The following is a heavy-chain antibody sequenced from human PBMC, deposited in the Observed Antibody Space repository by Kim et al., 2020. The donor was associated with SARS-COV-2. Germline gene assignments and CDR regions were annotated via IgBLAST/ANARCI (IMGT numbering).Heavy chain of an antibody. CDR3: PGYDILTGYYSY. Sequence: GGSLRLSCAASGFTFSSYAMSWVRQAPGKGLEWVSAISGSGGSTYYADSVKGRFTISRDNSKNTLYLQMNSLRAEDTAVYYCPGYDILTGYYSYWGQGTLVTVSS. CDR1: GFTFSSYA. D-gene: IGHD3-9*01. V-gene: IGHV3-23*01. CDR2: ISGSGGST. J-gene: IGHJ4*02.